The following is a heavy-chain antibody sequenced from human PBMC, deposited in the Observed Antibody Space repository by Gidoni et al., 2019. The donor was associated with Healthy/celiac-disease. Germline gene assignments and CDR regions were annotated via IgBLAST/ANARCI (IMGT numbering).Heavy chain of an antibody. CDR3: ATSWGADYYDSSGYYDPIDY. CDR1: GYTFTSYS. CDR2: INPSGGST. J-gene: IGHJ4*02. D-gene: IGHD3-22*01. Sequence: QVQLVQSGAEVKKPGASVKVSCKASGYTFTSYSMHWVRKAPGQGLEWMGIINPSGGSTSYAQKFQGRVTMTRDTSTSTVYMELSSLRSEDTAVYYCATSWGADYYDSSGYYDPIDYWGQGTLVTVSS. V-gene: IGHV1-46*01.